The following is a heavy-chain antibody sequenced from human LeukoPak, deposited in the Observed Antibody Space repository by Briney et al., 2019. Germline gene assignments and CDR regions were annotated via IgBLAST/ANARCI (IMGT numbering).Heavy chain of an antibody. D-gene: IGHD6-6*01. Sequence: ASVKVSCKASGGTFSSYAISWVRQAPGQGLEWMGVIIPIFGTANYAQKFQGRVTITADESTSTAYMELSSLRSEDTAVYYCARVAERYSSSSGGFDYWGQGTLVTVSS. V-gene: IGHV1-69*13. CDR1: GGTFSSYA. J-gene: IGHJ4*02. CDR3: ARVAERYSSSSGGFDY. CDR2: IIPIFGTA.